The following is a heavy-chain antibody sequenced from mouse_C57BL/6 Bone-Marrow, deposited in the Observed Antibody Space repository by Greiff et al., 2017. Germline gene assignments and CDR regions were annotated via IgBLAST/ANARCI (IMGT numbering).Heavy chain of an antibody. D-gene: IGHD1-1*01. CDR1: GYTFTAYH. Sequence: QVQLKQSGPELVKPGASVKISCKASGYTFTAYHINWVKQRPGQGLEWIGWIYPGSGNTKYNEKFKGKATLTVDTSSSTAYMQLCSLTAEDSAVYFCASPHYYGSSYWYFDVWGTGTTVTVSS. J-gene: IGHJ1*03. CDR3: ASPHYYGSSYWYFDV. V-gene: IGHV1-84*01. CDR2: IYPGSGNT.